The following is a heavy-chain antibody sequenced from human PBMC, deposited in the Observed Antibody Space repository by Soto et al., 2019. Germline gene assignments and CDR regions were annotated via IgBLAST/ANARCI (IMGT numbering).Heavy chain of an antibody. CDR3: ARDGDVNTGVGKDY. J-gene: IGHJ4*02. D-gene: IGHD7-27*01. CDR1: GFTFSSYG. V-gene: IGHV3-33*01. CDR2: IWHDGGNK. Sequence: QVQLVESGGGVVQPGRSLRLSCAASGFTFSSYGMHWVRQAPGKGLEWVAFIWHDGGNKFYAESVKGRFTISRDNSKNTLYLQMTSLSAEDTAMYYCARDGDVNTGVGKDYWGQGTLVTVAS.